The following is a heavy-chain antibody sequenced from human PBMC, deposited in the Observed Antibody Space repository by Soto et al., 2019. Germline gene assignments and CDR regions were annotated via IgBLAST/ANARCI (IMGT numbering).Heavy chain of an antibody. CDR2: IIGSGGST. CDR3: AKDGGYSFGPGNYYGMDV. CDR1: GFTFSNFA. V-gene: IGHV3-23*01. D-gene: IGHD5-18*01. Sequence: EVQLLESGGGLVQPGGSLRLSCAASGFTFSNFAMSWVRQAPGKGLEWVSGIIGSGGSTYYADSVKGGFTISRDKSKTTLYLQMNSLRAEDTAIYYCAKDGGYSFGPGNYYGMDVWGQGTTVTVSS. J-gene: IGHJ6*02.